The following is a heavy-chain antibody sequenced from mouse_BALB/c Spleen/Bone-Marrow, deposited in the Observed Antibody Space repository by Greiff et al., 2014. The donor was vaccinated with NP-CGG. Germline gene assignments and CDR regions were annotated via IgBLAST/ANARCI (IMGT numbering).Heavy chain of an antibody. CDR2: ISSGDGYT. J-gene: IGHJ3*01. Sequence: EVQLQESGGALVKPGGSLKLSCAASGFTFSSYGTSWVRQTPDKRLEWVATISSGDGYTYYPDSVKGRFTISRDNAKNTLYLQMSSLTSEDSAMYYCARQRGGGYYGFFAYWGQGTLVTVSA. CDR3: ARQRGGGYYGFFAY. CDR1: GFTFSSYG. D-gene: IGHD1-1*01. V-gene: IGHV5-6*01.